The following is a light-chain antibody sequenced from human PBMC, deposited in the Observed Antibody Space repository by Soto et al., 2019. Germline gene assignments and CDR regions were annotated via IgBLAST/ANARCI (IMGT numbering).Light chain of an antibody. CDR2: EVN. V-gene: IGLV2-8*01. Sequence: QFVLGHPPSASWSPGQSVAISCTRTSSDVGGYNYVSWYQQHPGKAPKLMIYEVNKRPSGVPDRFSGSKSGNTASLTVSGLQAEDEADYYCSSYAGSSNVFGTGTKVTVL. J-gene: IGLJ1*01. CDR1: SSDVGGYNY. CDR3: SSYAGSSNV.